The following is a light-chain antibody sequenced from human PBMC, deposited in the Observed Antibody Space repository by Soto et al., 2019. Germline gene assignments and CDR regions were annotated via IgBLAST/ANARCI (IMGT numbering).Light chain of an antibody. Sequence: DIQMTQSPSSLSASVGARVTITCRASQSISSYLNWYQQKPGKAPNLLIYAASSLQSGVPSRFSGSGSETDFTLTISSLQPEDFATYDCQQSYSTPRTFGQGTKVEIK. J-gene: IGKJ1*01. CDR1: QSISSY. V-gene: IGKV1-39*01. CDR2: AAS. CDR3: QQSYSTPRT.